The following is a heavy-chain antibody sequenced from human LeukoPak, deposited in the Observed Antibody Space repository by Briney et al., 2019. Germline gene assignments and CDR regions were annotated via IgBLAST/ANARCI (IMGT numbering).Heavy chain of an antibody. CDR1: GFTFSSYA. D-gene: IGHD3-16*01. J-gene: IGHJ5*01. V-gene: IGHV3-64*01. Sequence: PGGSLRLSCAAFGFTFSSYAMHWVRQAPGKGLEYVSAISSNGGSTYYANSVKGRFTISRDNSKNTLYLQMGSLRAEDMAVYYCARVFGGARSSWFDSWGQGTLVTVSS. CDR3: ARVFGGARSSWFDS. CDR2: ISSNGGST.